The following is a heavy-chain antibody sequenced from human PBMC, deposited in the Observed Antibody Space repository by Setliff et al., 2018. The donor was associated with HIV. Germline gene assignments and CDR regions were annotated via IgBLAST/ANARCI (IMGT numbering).Heavy chain of an antibody. Sequence: ASVKVSCKASGYTFTSYDINWVRQATGQGLEWMGWMNPNSGNTGYAQKFKGRVTMTRNNSISTAYMELSSLRSEEPDVYYCARGRAARTKVAGKRGDWFDPWGQGTLVTVSS. CDR3: ARGRAARTKVAGKRGDWFDP. D-gene: IGHD6-19*01. CDR1: GYTFTSYD. V-gene: IGHV1-8*02. J-gene: IGHJ5*02. CDR2: MNPNSGNT.